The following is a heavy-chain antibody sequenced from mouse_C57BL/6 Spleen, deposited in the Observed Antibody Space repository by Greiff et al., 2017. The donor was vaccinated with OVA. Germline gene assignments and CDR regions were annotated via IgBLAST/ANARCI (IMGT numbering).Heavy chain of an antibody. J-gene: IGHJ4*01. CDR3: ARQNAVRAMDY. V-gene: IGHV1-42*01. CDR2: INPSTGGT. Sequence: VQLKQSGPELVKPGASVKISCKASGYSFTGYYMNWVKQSPEKSLEWIGEINPSTGGTTYNQKFKAKATLTVDKSSSTAYMQLKSLTSEDSAVYYCARQNAVRAMDYWGQGTSVTVSS. D-gene: IGHD1-1*01. CDR1: GYSFTGYY.